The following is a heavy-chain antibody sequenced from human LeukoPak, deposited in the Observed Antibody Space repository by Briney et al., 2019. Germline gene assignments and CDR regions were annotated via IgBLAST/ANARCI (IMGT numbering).Heavy chain of an antibody. CDR2: INPNSGGT. CDR3: AKTILNWFDP. Sequence: GASVKVSCKASGGTFSSYAISWVRQAPGQGLEWMGWINPNSGGTNYAQKFQGWVTMTRDTSISTAYMELSRLRSDDTAVYYCAKTILNWFDPWGQGTLVTVSS. J-gene: IGHJ5*02. V-gene: IGHV1-2*04. CDR1: GGTFSSYA. D-gene: IGHD3-3*01.